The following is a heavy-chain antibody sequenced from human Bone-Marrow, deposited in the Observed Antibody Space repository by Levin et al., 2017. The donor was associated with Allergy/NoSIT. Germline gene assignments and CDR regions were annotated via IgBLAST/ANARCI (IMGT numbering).Heavy chain of an antibody. J-gene: IGHJ4*02. Sequence: PGESLKISCAASGFSFSDHAMHWVRQAPGGGLEWVAVISYEGSNQYYTDSVKGRFTISRDNSKNTLYLQMNSLRAEDTAVYYCARNYDSGYNWGYFDFWGQGMLVTVSS. V-gene: IGHV3-30*14. CDR2: ISYEGSNQ. CDR1: GFSFSDHA. CDR3: ARNYDSGYNWGYFDF. D-gene: IGHD3-22*01.